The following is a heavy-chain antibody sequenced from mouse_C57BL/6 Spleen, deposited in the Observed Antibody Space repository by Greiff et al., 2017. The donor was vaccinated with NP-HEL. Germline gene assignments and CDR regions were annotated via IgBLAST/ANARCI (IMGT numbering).Heavy chain of an antibody. D-gene: IGHD1-1*01. J-gene: IGHJ1*03. CDR1: GYTFTDYD. CDR2: IDPETGGT. Sequence: VQLQQSGAELVRPGASVTLSCKASGYTFTDYDMHWVKQTPVHGLEWIGAIDPETGGTAYNQKFKGKAILTADKSSSTAYMELRSLTSEDSAVDYCTMWGRITGDWYFDVWGTGTTVTVSS. CDR3: TMWGRITGDWYFDV. V-gene: IGHV1-15*01.